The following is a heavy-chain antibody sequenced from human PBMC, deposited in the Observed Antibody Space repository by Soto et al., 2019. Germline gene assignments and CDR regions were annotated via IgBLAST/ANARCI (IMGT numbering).Heavy chain of an antibody. CDR1: GGSFSSDSFI. J-gene: IGHJ6*02. V-gene: IGHV4-31*03. CDR3: ASSSLYGMDV. CDR2: IYYSGTT. Sequence: PSETLSLTCSVSGGSFSSDSFIWSWVRQFPGKGLEWIGYIYYSGTTYYNPSLRSRVIMSVATSKNQFSLKLSSVTAADTAVYYCASSSLYGMDVWGQVNTVT.